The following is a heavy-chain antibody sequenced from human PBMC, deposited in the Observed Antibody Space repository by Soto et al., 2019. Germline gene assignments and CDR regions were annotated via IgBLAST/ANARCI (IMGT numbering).Heavy chain of an antibody. CDR2: ISGSGGRT. CDR3: AKTLLSTSWYGLHDY. CDR1: EFTFISYA. D-gene: IGHD6-13*01. Sequence: GGSLRLSCAASEFTFISYAMRWVRQAPGKGLEWVSTISGSGGRTYYADSVKGRFTISRDNYRNTLHLQMNSLRVEDTALYYCAKTLLSTSWYGLHDYVSQGTLVTVSS. V-gene: IGHV3-23*01. J-gene: IGHJ4*02.